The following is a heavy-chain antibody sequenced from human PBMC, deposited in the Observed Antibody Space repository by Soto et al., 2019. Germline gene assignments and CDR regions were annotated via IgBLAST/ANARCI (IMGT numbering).Heavy chain of an antibody. D-gene: IGHD3-10*02. J-gene: IGHJ6*02. CDR2: ITTYNGNT. CDR1: RYIFTNYG. V-gene: IGHV1-18*01. CDR3: ARALTVFAMDV. Sequence: QVQLVQSGVEVREPGASVKVSYKAVRYIFTNYGVSWVRQAPGQGLEWMGWITTYNGNTEYAQKFQGRVTMTTDASTSTAYMELGSLRSDDTAIYYCARALTVFAMDVWGQATTVTVSS.